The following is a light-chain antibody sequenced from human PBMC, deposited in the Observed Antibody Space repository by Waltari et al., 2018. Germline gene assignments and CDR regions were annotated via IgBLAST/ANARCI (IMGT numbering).Light chain of an antibody. Sequence: QSALTQPASVSGSPGQSITISCTGTSRDVGVYTLYPWYQQHPGKAPKVMIYEVTERPSGVSDRFSGSKSGDTASLTISDLQAEDEADYFCSSYTTSHTVLFGGGTTLTVL. CDR1: SRDVGVYTL. J-gene: IGLJ2*01. V-gene: IGLV2-23*02. CDR3: SSYTTSHTVL. CDR2: EVT.